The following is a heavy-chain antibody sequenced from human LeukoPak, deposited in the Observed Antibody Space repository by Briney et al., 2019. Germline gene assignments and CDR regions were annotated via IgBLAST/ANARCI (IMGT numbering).Heavy chain of an antibody. CDR1: GGSFSGYY. CDR2: INHSGST. V-gene: IGHV4-34*01. Sequence: SETLSLTCAVYGGSFSGYYWSWIRQPPGKGLEWIGEINHSGSTNYNPSLKSRVTISVDTSKNQFSLKLSSVTAADTAVYYCARALPYDYVWGSYRLQDAFDIWGQGTMVTVSS. CDR3: ARALPYDYVWGSYRLQDAFDI. D-gene: IGHD3-16*02. J-gene: IGHJ3*02.